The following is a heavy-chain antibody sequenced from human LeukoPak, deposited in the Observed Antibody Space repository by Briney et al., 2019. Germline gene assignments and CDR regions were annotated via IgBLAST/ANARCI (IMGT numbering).Heavy chain of an antibody. CDR2: IYSSGST. J-gene: IGHJ6*02. Sequence: SETLSLTCTVSGGSISSYYWSWIRQPPGMGLEYIGYIYSSGSTNYNPSLNSRVTISLDTSKNQFSLKLTSVTAADTAVYYCARTLPFYGMDVWGQGTTVTVSS. CDR1: GGSISSYY. D-gene: IGHD3-3*02. V-gene: IGHV4-59*01. CDR3: ARTLPFYGMDV.